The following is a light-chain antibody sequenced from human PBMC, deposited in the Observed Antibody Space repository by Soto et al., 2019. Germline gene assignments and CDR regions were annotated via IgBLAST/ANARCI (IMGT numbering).Light chain of an antibody. J-gene: IGKJ1*01. Sequence: EILMTQSPATLSVSPGERAALSCRASLSIGSNLAWYQQTPGQTPRLLIYGASSRATGIPDRFSGSGSGTEFTLTISRLQPEDFAVYYCQQYGSSRTFGQGTKVDIK. CDR2: GAS. CDR3: QQYGSSRT. CDR1: LSIGSN. V-gene: IGKV3-20*01.